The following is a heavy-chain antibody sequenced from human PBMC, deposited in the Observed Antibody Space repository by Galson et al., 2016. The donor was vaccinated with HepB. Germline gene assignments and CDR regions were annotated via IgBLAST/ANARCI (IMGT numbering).Heavy chain of an antibody. CDR1: GFTFSSNW. V-gene: IGHV3-74*01. CDR2: IDTDGRSI. Sequence: SLRLSCAASGFTFSSNWMHWVRQAPGKGLVWVARIDTDGRSINYVDSVQGRYTIPRDKAKNNLYLQMNSLRAKDTAVYYCARDLAYYGSGSYSWYFDLWGRGTLVTVSS. CDR3: ARDLAYYGSGSYSWYFDL. D-gene: IGHD3-10*01. J-gene: IGHJ2*01.